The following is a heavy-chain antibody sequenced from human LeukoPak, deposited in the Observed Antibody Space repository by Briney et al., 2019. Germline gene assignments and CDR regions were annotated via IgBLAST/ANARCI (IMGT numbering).Heavy chain of an antibody. CDR3: ARDYKQQRYYYYYYMDV. D-gene: IGHD6-13*01. CDR2: IYHSGST. J-gene: IGHJ6*03. CDR1: GYSISSGYY. V-gene: IGHV4-38-2*02. Sequence: PSETLSLTCAVSGYSISSGYYWGWIRPPPGKGLEWIGSIYHSGSTYYNPSLKSRVTMSVDTSKNQFSLKLSSVTAADTAVYYCARDYKQQRYYYYYYMDVWGKGTTVTVSS.